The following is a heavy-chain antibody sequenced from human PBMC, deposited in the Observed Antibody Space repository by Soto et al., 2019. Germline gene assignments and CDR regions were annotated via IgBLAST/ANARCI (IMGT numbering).Heavy chain of an antibody. CDR2: IYHSGST. J-gene: IGHJ5*02. V-gene: IGHV4-30-2*01. D-gene: IGHD1-7*01. CDR3: ARRAVGGTTFLYSDWFDP. Sequence: PSETLSLTCTVSGGSISRGGLSWNWIRQHPEKGLEWIGYIYHSGSTYYNPSLKSRVTISVDRSKNQFSLKLSSVTAADTAVYYCARRAVGGTTFLYSDWFDPWGQGNLLTISS. CDR1: GGSISRGGLS.